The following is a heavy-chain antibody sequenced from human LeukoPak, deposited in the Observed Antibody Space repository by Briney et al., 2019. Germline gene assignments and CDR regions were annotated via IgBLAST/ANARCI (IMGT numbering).Heavy chain of an antibody. J-gene: IGHJ3*02. Sequence: SETLSLTCTVSGDSISSGGYYWSWIRQPAGKGLERIGRIYPSGSTNSNPSLKSRVTISVDTSKNQFSLKLTSVTAADTAVYYCARGEVVPAAIRAFDIWGQGTMVTVSS. CDR2: IYPSGST. V-gene: IGHV4-61*02. D-gene: IGHD2-2*02. CDR3: ARGEVVPAAIRAFDI. CDR1: GDSISSGGYY.